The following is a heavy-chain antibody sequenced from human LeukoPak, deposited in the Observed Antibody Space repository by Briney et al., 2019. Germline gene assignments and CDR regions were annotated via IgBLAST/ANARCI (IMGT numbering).Heavy chain of an antibody. Sequence: PGGSLRLSCAASGLTFSRDWMSWVRQPPGQGLEWVATIKQDASEEYYVDSVNGRFTISRDNAKNSLFLQLDSLRAEDTAVYYCTRVSAWDQGFCIVPNCARWFDTWGQGTLVTVSS. J-gene: IGHJ5*02. CDR1: GLTFSRDW. CDR2: IKQDASEE. D-gene: IGHD2-15*01. CDR3: TRVSAWDQGFCIVPNCARWFDT. V-gene: IGHV3-7*01.